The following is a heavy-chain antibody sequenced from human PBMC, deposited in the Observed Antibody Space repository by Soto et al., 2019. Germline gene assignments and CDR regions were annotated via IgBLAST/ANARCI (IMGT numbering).Heavy chain of an antibody. CDR2: ISGSGVST. CDR1: GFTFSSYA. J-gene: IGHJ4*02. D-gene: IGHD3-22*01. CDR3: AKDYYDSSGYFDY. Sequence: PGGSLRLSCAASGFTFSSYAMSWVRQAPGKGLEWVSAISGSGVSTYYADSVKGRFTISRDNSKNTLYLQMNSLRAEDTAVYYCAKDYYDSSGYFDYWGQGTLVTVSS. V-gene: IGHV3-23*01.